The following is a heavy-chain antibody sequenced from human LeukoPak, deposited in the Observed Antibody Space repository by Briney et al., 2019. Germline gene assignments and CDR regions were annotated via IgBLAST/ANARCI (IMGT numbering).Heavy chain of an antibody. CDR1: GFTFRSYG. D-gene: IGHD1-26*01. CDR3: AKGWDRGYYYYMDV. CDR2: ISSDGSNK. V-gene: IGHV3-30*18. Sequence: PGGSLRLSCAASGFTFRSYGMHWVRQAPGKGLEWVAVISSDGSNKYYADSVKGRFTISRDNSKNTLYVQMNSLRTEDTAVYYCAKGWDRGYYYYMDVWGKGTTVTVSS. J-gene: IGHJ6*03.